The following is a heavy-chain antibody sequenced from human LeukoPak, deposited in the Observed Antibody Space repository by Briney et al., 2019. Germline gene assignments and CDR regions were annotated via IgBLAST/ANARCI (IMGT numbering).Heavy chain of an antibody. CDR3: ARGRGGSSWSYYYYYMDV. Sequence: GGSLRLSCAASGFTFSSYSMNWVRQAPGKGLEWVSYISSSSFTIYYADSVKGRFTISRDPAKNSLYLQMNSLRAEDTAVYYCARGRGGSSWSYYYYYMDVWGKGTTVTVSS. D-gene: IGHD6-13*01. V-gene: IGHV3-48*01. J-gene: IGHJ6*03. CDR2: ISSSSFTI. CDR1: GFTFSSYS.